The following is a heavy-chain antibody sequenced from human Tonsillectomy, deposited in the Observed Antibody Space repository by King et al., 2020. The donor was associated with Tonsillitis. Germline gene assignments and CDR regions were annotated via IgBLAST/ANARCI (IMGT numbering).Heavy chain of an antibody. CDR2: IRYDGSNK. CDR1: GFTFSSYG. D-gene: IGHD3-3*01. J-gene: IGHJ4*02. CDR3: AKDVLRFLPLPDY. V-gene: IGHV3-30*02. Sequence: VQLVESGGGVVQPGGSLRLSCAASGFTFSSYGMHWVRQAPGKELEWVAFIRYDGSNKYYADSVKGRFTISRDNSKNTLYLQMNSLRAEDTAVYYCAKDVLRFLPLPDYWGQGTLVTVSS.